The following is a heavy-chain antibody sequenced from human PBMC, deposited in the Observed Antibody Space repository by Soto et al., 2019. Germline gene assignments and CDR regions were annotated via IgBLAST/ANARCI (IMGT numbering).Heavy chain of an antibody. CDR2: IYSGGST. V-gene: IGHV3-53*01. J-gene: IGHJ5*02. Sequence: HPGGSLRLSCAASGFTVSSNYMSWVRQAPGKGLEWVSVIYSGGSTYCADSVKGRFTISRDNSKNTLYLQMNSLRAEDTAVYYCARGPRWYYDSSGYRFEPWGQGTLVTVS. D-gene: IGHD3-22*01. CDR1: GFTVSSNY. CDR3: ARGPRWYYDSSGYRFEP.